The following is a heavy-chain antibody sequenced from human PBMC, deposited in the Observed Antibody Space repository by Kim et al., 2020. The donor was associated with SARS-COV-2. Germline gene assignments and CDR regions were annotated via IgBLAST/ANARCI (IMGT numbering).Heavy chain of an antibody. V-gene: IGHV4-4*02. CDR2: IYHSGST. D-gene: IGHD3-10*01. Sequence: SETLSLTCAVSGGSISSSNWWSWVRQPPGKGLEWIGEIYHSGSTNYNPSLKSRVTISVDKSKNQFSLKLSSVTAADTAVYYCARQRVRGVIDGNNWFDPWGQGTLVTVSS. CDR1: GGSISSSNW. J-gene: IGHJ5*02. CDR3: ARQRVRGVIDGNNWFDP.